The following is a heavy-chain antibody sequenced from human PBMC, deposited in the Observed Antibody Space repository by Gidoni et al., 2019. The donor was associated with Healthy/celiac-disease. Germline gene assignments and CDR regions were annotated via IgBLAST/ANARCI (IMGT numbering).Heavy chain of an antibody. CDR3: ARGVFTIFGVVITWGWFDP. D-gene: IGHD3-3*01. Sequence: QVQLVESGGGVVQPGRSLRLSCAASGFTFSSYAMHWVRQAPGKGLGWVAVISYDGSNKYYADSVKGRFTISRDNSKNTLYLQMNSLRAEDTAVYYCARGVFTIFGVVITWGWFDPWGQGTLVTVSS. CDR1: GFTFSSYA. J-gene: IGHJ5*02. CDR2: ISYDGSNK. V-gene: IGHV3-30-3*01.